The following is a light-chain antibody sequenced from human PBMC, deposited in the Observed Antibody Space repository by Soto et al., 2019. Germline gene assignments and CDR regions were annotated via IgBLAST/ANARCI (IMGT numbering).Light chain of an antibody. Sequence: EIVMTQSRATLSVSPGERATLACGASQSVSSNLAWYQQKPGQAPRLLIYGASTRATGIPARFSGSGSGTEFTLTISRLQSEDFAVYYCQQYNNWPPLTFGGGTKVEIK. CDR3: QQYNNWPPLT. CDR2: GAS. CDR1: QSVSSN. V-gene: IGKV3-15*01. J-gene: IGKJ4*01.